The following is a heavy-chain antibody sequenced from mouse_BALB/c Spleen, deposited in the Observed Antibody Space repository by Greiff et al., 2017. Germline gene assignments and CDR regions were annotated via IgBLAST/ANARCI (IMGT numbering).Heavy chain of an antibody. J-gene: IGHJ3*01. D-gene: IGHD2-3*01. V-gene: IGHV1-80*01. CDR3: TRGWLLRGFAY. CDR2: IYPGDGDT. Sequence: VQLQQSGAELVRPGSSVKISCKASGYAFSSYWMNWVKQRPGQGLEWIGQIYPGDGDTNYNGKFKGKATLTADKSSSTAYMQLSSLTSEDSAVYYCTRGWLLRGFAYWGQGTLVTVSA. CDR1: GYAFSSYW.